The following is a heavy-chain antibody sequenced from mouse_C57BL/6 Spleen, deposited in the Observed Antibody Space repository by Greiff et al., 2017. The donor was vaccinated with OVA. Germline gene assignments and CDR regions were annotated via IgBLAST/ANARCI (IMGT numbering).Heavy chain of an antibody. J-gene: IGHJ3*01. CDR3: ARGYYMAY. Sequence: DVKLVESGGGLVKPGGSLKLSCAASGFTFSDYGMHWVREAPEKGLEWVAYISSGSSTIYYADTVKGRFTISRDNAKNTLFLQMTRLRSEDTAMYYCARGYYMAYWGQGTLVTVSA. V-gene: IGHV5-17*01. CDR2: ISSGSSTI. CDR1: GFTFSDYG. D-gene: IGHD2-12*01.